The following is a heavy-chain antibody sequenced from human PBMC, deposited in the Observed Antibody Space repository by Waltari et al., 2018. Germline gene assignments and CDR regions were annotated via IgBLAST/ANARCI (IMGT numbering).Heavy chain of an antibody. CDR3: ARGSRHYYYMDV. Sequence: QVQLQESGPGLVKPSETLSLTCTVSGGSISSHYWSWIRQPPGKGLEWMGYIYYSGSTNCNPSLKSRVTISVDTSKNQFSLKLSSVTAADTAVYYCARGSRHYYYMDVWGKGTTVTVSS. CDR2: IYYSGST. CDR1: GGSISSHY. V-gene: IGHV4-59*11. J-gene: IGHJ6*03.